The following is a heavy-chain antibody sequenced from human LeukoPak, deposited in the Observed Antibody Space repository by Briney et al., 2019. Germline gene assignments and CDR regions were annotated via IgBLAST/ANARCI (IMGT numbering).Heavy chain of an antibody. CDR3: ARNGYSNHAPGSIPLN. CDR1: GFTFSSYS. CDR2: ISSSSSTI. V-gene: IGHV3-48*01. D-gene: IGHD4-11*01. J-gene: IGHJ4*02. Sequence: GGSLRLSCAASGFTFSSYSMNWVRQAPGKGLEWVSYISSSSSTIYYADSVKGQFTISRDNAKHSLYLQMNSLRAEHTAVYYCARNGYSNHAPGSIPLNWGQGTLVTVSS.